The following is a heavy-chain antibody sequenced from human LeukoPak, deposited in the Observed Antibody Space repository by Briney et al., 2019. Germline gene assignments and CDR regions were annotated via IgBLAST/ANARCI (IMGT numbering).Heavy chain of an antibody. CDR1: GFTVSSNY. CDR2: IYTSGST. CDR3: ARSPPKRVTEDY. Sequence: GSLRLSCAASGFTVSSNYMSWVRQAPGKGLEWIGRIYTSGSTNYNPSLKSRVTISVDKSKNQFSLKLTSVTAADTAVYYCARSPPKRVTEDYWAQGTLVTVSS. J-gene: IGHJ4*02. D-gene: IGHD5-18*01. V-gene: IGHV4-59*10.